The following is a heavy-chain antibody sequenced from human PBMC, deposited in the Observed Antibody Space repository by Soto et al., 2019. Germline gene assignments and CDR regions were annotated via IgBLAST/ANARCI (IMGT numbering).Heavy chain of an antibody. CDR2: IWYDGSNK. CDR3: ARGGEGHDAFDI. Sequence: QVQLVESGGGVVQPGRSLRLSCAASGFTFSNYGMHWVRQAPGKGLEWLAVIWYDGSNKYYADSVKGRFTISRDNSKNTVYLQMNSVRAEDTAVYYCARGGEGHDAFDIWGQGTMVTVSS. J-gene: IGHJ3*02. V-gene: IGHV3-33*01. CDR1: GFTFSNYG. D-gene: IGHD3-16*01.